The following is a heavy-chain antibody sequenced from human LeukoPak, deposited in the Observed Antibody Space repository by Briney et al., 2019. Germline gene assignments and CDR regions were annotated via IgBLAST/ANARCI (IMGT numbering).Heavy chain of an antibody. V-gene: IGHV4-4*07. CDR2: IYSSGST. D-gene: IGHD5-12*01. J-gene: IGHJ4*02. CDR1: GGSINSYY. CDR3: ARVDIRTAFFDY. Sequence: SETLSLTCTVSGGSINSYYWSWIRQPAGKGLEWIERIYSSGSTGYNPSLKSRVTMSLDTSKNQFSLNLSSVTAADTAVYYCARVDIRTAFFDYWGQGTLVTVSS.